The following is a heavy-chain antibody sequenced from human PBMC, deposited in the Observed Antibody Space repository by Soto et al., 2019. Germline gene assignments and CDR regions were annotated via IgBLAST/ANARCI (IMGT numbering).Heavy chain of an antibody. Sequence: QLQLQESGSGLVKPSQTLSLTCAVSGGSISSGGYSWSWIRQPPGKGLEWIGYIYHSGSTYYNPALKGGVTMSVDRSKNQFSLKLSSVTAPDTAVYYWAGGGSGSYDYWGQGTLVTVSS. D-gene: IGHD3-10*01. CDR3: AGGGSGSYDY. CDR2: IYHSGST. CDR1: GGSISSGGYS. V-gene: IGHV4-30-2*01. J-gene: IGHJ4*02.